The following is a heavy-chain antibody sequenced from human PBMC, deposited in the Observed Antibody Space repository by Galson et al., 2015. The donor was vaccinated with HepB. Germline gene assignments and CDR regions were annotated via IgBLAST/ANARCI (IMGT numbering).Heavy chain of an antibody. CDR3: ARGTYYYDSSGKNPPYY. CDR1: GYTFTGYY. D-gene: IGHD3-22*01. Sequence: SVKVSCKASGYTFTGYYMHWVRQAPGQGLEWMGWINPNSGGTNYAQKFQGRVTMTWDTSISTAYMELSRLRSDDTAVYYCARGTYYYDSSGKNPPYYWGQGTLVTVSS. V-gene: IGHV1-2*02. CDR2: INPNSGGT. J-gene: IGHJ4*02.